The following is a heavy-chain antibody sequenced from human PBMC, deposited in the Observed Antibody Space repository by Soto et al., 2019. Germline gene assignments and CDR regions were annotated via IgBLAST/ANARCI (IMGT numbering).Heavy chain of an antibody. J-gene: IGHJ4*02. CDR1: GGTFSSYA. D-gene: IGHD5-12*01. CDR3: ARVEMATMRLDY. CDR2: IIPIFGTA. Sequence: QVQLVQSGAEVKKPGSSVKVSCKASGGTFSSYAISWVRQAPGQGLEWMGGIIPIFGTANYAQKFQGRVTITADESTSTAYMELRSLRCEDTAVYYCARVEMATMRLDYWGQGTLVTVSS. V-gene: IGHV1-69*01.